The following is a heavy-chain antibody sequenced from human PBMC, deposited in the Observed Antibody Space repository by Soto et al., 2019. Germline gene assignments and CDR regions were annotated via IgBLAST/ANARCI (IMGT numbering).Heavy chain of an antibody. D-gene: IGHD3-3*01. V-gene: IGHV3-66*01. J-gene: IGHJ5*02. CDR1: GFTVSSNY. CDR2: IYSGGST. Sequence: PGGSLRLSCAASGFTVSSNYMSWVRQAPGKGLEWVSVIYSGGSTYYADSVKGRFTISRDNSKNTLYLQMNSLRAEDTAVYYCARTNYDFWSGYYFWFDPWGQGTLVTVSS. CDR3: ARTNYDFWSGYYFWFDP.